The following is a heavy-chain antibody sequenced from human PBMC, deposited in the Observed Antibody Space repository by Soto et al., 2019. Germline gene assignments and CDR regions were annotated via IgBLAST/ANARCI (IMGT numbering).Heavy chain of an antibody. V-gene: IGHV5-51*01. Sequence: GESLKISCKGSGYSFTSYWIGWVRQMPGKGLEWMGIIYPGDSDTRYSPSFQGQVTISADKSISTAYLQWSSLKASDTAMYYCATLRYCSSTSCSFQFDPWGQGTLVTVSS. CDR3: ATLRYCSSTSCSFQFDP. CDR2: IYPGDSDT. D-gene: IGHD2-2*01. CDR1: GYSFTSYW. J-gene: IGHJ5*02.